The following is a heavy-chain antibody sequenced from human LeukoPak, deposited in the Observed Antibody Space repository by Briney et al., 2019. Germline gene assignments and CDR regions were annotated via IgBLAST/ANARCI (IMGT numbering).Heavy chain of an antibody. CDR1: GYRFTSYW. CDR3: ARQIDCSGGSCYSFPHY. V-gene: IGHV5-51*01. D-gene: IGHD2-15*01. Sequence: GESLKISCRGSGYRFTSYWIAWVRQLPGKALEWMGIIYPGDSDTRYSPSFQGQVTISADRPISTTYLQWSSLKASDTAMYYCARQIDCSGGSCYSFPHYWGKGTLVTVPS. CDR2: IYPGDSDT. J-gene: IGHJ4*02.